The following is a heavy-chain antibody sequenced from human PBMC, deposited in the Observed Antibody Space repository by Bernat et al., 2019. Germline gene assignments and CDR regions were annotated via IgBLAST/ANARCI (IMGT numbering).Heavy chain of an antibody. V-gene: IGHV3-53*01. CDR1: GFTVSSNY. CDR2: IYSGGST. D-gene: IGHD6-19*01. J-gene: IGHJ1*01. Sequence: EVQLVESGGGLIQPGGSLRLSCAASGFTVSSNYMSWVRQAPGKGLEWVSVIYSGGSTYYADSVKGRFIISRDNSKNTLYLQMNSLRAEDTAVYYCARVGSSGRALEYFQHWGQGTLVTVSS. CDR3: ARVGSSGRALEYFQH.